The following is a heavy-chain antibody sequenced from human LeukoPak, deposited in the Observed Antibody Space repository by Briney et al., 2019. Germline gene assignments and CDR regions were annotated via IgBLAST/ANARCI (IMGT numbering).Heavy chain of an antibody. V-gene: IGHV5-51*01. CDR3: ARLTRYYSSNDAFDI. Sequence: GESLKIFCKGSGYSFTSYWIGWVRQMPGKGLEWMGIIYPGDSDTRYSPSFQGQVTISADKSISTAYLQWSSLKASDTAMYYCARLTRYYSSNDAFDIWGQGTMVTVSS. CDR1: GYSFTSYW. CDR2: IYPGDSDT. D-gene: IGHD3-10*01. J-gene: IGHJ3*02.